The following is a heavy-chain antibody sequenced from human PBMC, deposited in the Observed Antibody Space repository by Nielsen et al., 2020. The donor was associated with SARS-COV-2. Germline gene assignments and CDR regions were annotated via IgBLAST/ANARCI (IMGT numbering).Heavy chain of an antibody. CDR1: GFTFGDYA. D-gene: IGHD6-19*01. Sequence: GGSLRLSCTASGFTFGDYAMSWVRQAPGKGLEWVANIKQDGSEKYYVDSVKGRFTISRDNAKNSLYLQMNSLRAEDTAVYYCARSQWLVTDYRGQGTLVTVSS. J-gene: IGHJ4*02. V-gene: IGHV3-7*03. CDR3: ARSQWLVTDY. CDR2: IKQDGSEK.